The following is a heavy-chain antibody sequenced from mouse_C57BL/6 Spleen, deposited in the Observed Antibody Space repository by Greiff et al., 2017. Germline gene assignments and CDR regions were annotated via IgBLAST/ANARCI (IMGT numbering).Heavy chain of an antibody. CDR3: AREELCYSCSYVDYDV. V-gene: IGHV1-85*01. CDR2: IYPRDGST. D-gene: IGHD1-1*01. Sequence: QVQLQQSGPELVKPGASVKLSCKASGYTFTSYDINWVKQRPGQGLEWIGWIYPRDGSTKYKEKFKGKATLTVDTSSSTAYVELHRLTSEDTAVYFGAREELCYSCSYVDYDVWGTGTTVTVSS. CDR1: GYTFTSYD. J-gene: IGHJ1*03.